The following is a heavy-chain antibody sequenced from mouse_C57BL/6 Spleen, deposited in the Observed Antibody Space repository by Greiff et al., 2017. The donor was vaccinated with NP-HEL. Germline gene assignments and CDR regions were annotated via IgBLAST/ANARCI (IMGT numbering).Heavy chain of an antibody. J-gene: IGHJ1*03. CDR1: GYTFTEYP. V-gene: IGHV1-62-2*01. CDR3: ARHARITTVVANGYFDV. Sequence: VQLQQSGAELVKPGASVKLSCKASGYTFTEYPIHWVKQRSGQGLAWIGWFYPGSGSIKYNEKFKDKATLTADKSSSTVYMELSRLTSEDSAGYFCARHARITTVVANGYFDVWGTGTTVTVSS. D-gene: IGHD1-1*01. CDR2: FYPGSGSI.